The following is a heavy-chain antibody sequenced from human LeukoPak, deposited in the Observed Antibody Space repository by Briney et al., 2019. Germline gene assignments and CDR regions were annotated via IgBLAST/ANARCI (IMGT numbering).Heavy chain of an antibody. CDR1: GGSISSSSYY. CDR3: ARHRLTKVTAYYYYGMDV. V-gene: IGHV4-39*01. Sequence: SETLSLTCTVSGGSISSSSYYWGWIRQPPGKGLEWIGSIYYSGSTYYNPSLKSRVTISVDTSKNQFSLKLSSVTAADTAVYYCARHRLTKVTAYYYYGMDVWGQGTTVTVSS. CDR2: IYYSGST. D-gene: IGHD4-17*01. J-gene: IGHJ6*02.